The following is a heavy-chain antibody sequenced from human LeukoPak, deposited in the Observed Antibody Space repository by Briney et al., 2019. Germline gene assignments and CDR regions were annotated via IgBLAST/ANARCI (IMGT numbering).Heavy chain of an antibody. D-gene: IGHD2-21*01. V-gene: IGHV1-2*02. CDR1: GYTFTGYY. Sequence: GASVKVSCKASGYTFTGYYIHWVRQAPGQGLEWMGWINPNSGDTRYPQNLQGRVTLTRDTSIRTAYMELSRLRSDDTAVYYCARGPGDFDYWGQGTLVTVSS. CDR2: INPNSGDT. J-gene: IGHJ4*02. CDR3: ARGPGDFDY.